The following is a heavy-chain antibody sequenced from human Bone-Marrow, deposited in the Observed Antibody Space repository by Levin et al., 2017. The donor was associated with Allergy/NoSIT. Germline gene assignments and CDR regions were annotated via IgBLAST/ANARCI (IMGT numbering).Heavy chain of an antibody. Sequence: GSLRLSCTVSGGSISSYYWSWIRQPPGKGLEWIGYIYYSGSTNYNPSLKSRVTISVDTSKNQFSLKLSSVTAADTAVYYCARDGAVPAAMGYYYYGMDVWGQGTTVTVSS. CDR1: GGSISSYY. CDR3: ARDGAVPAAMGYYYYGMDV. CDR2: IYYSGST. V-gene: IGHV4-59*01. D-gene: IGHD2-2*01. J-gene: IGHJ6*02.